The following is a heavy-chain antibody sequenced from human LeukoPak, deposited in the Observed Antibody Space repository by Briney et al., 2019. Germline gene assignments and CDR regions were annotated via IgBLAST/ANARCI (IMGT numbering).Heavy chain of an antibody. D-gene: IGHD3-10*01. Sequence: ASVKVSCKASGYTLTGYYVHWVRQAPGQGLGWMGWINPNNGATNFARKFQGRVTMTKATSISTAYMELNRLTSDDTAVYYCARGRGLVRGVIILADYWGQGTLVTVSS. J-gene: IGHJ4*02. CDR3: ARGRGLVRGVIILADY. V-gene: IGHV1-2*02. CDR1: GYTLTGYY. CDR2: INPNNGAT.